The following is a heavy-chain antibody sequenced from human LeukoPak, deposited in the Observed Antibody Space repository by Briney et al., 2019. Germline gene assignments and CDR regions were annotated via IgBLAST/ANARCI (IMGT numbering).Heavy chain of an antibody. D-gene: IGHD3-22*01. CDR2: ISWNSGSI. Sequence: QPGRSLRLSCAASGFTFDDYAMHWVRQAPGKGLEWVSGISWNSGSIGYADSVKGRFTISRDNAKNSLYLQMNSLRAEDTALHYCAKARASSGHYGMDVWGQGTTVTVSS. CDR1: GFTFDDYA. CDR3: AKARASSGHYGMDV. V-gene: IGHV3-9*01. J-gene: IGHJ6*02.